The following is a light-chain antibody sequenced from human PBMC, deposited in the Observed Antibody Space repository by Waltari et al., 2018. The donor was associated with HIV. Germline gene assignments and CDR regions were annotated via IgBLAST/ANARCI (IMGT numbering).Light chain of an antibody. V-gene: IGLV3-21*04. CDR2: YDS. CDR1: RLGPKP. CDR3: QVWDTASNEGV. Sequence: TQAPSVSQAPGKTATLTCEGDRLGPKPVHWYQQKSGQAPVLVIYYDSERPSGIPDRFSGSNSGNTATLTISRVEDGDEADYYCQVWDTASNEGVFGGGTKLTVL. J-gene: IGLJ3*02.